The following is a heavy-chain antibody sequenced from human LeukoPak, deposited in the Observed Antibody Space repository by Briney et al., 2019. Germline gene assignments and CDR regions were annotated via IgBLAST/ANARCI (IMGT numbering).Heavy chain of an antibody. CDR2: INPSGGST. D-gene: IGHD1-14*01. Sequence: ASVEVSCKASGYTFTSYYMHWVRQAPGQGLEWMGIINPSGGSTSYAQKFQGRVTMTRDTSTSTVYMELSSLRSEDTAVYYCARLATDYYFDYWGQGTLVTVSS. J-gene: IGHJ4*02. CDR1: GYTFTSYY. V-gene: IGHV1-46*01. CDR3: ARLATDYYFDY.